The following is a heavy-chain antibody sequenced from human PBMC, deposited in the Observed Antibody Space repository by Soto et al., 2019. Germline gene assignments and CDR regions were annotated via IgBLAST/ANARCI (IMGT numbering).Heavy chain of an antibody. CDR3: ATIVPITMIVVVRHVDAFDI. D-gene: IGHD3-22*01. CDR1: GYTLTELS. CDR2: FDPEDGET. V-gene: IGHV1-24*01. Sequence: GASVKVSCKVSGYTLTELSMHWVRQAPGKGLEWMGGFDPEDGETIYAQKFQGRVTMTEDTSTDTAYMELSSLRSEDTAVYYCATIVPITMIVVVRHVDAFDIWGQGTMVTVSS. J-gene: IGHJ3*02.